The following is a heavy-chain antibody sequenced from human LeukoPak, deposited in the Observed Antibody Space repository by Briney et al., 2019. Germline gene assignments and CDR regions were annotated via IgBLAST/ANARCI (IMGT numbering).Heavy chain of an antibody. V-gene: IGHV4-38-2*01. Sequence: SETLSLTCAVSGYSISSGYYWGWIRQPPGKGLEWIGSIYHSGSTYYNPSLKSRVTISVDTSKNQFSLKLSSVTAADTAVYYGGREAPGGGGDYWGQGTLVTVSS. CDR1: GYSISSGYY. CDR2: IYHSGST. D-gene: IGHD3-16*01. J-gene: IGHJ4*02. CDR3: GREAPGGGGDY.